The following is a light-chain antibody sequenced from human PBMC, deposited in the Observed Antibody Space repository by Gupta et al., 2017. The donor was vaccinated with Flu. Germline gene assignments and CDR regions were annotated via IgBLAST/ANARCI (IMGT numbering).Light chain of an antibody. CDR1: QAIATTF. J-gene: IGKJ2*01. CDR3: QQYAGVPRT. Sequence: EIIMTQSPDILSLSPGERATLSCRASQAIATTFLAWYQQKPGQAPRLVVYGTSNTATGIPHRFSGSGSGTDFLLTISRLETEDFAVYYWQQYAGVPRTFGQGTXVEMK. CDR2: GTS. V-gene: IGKV3-20*01.